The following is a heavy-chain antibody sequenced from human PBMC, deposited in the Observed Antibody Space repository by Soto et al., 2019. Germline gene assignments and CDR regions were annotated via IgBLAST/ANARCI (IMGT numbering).Heavy chain of an antibody. J-gene: IGHJ5*02. CDR3: ATVTVRGYRSRWFDP. D-gene: IGHD5-18*01. CDR1: GYTLTELS. CDR2: FDPEDGET. Sequence: VKVSCKVSGYTLTELSMHWVRQAPGKGLEWMGGFDPEDGETIYAQKFQGRVTMTEDTSTDSAYMELSSLRSEDTAVYYCATVTVRGYRSRWFDPWGQGTLVTVSS. V-gene: IGHV1-24*01.